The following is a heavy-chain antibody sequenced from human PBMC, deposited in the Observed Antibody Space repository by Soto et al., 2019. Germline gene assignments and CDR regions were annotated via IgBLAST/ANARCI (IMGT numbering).Heavy chain of an antibody. CDR3: ARDLVGVVAGTLDY. V-gene: IGHV3-7*01. Sequence: EVQLVESGGGLVQPGGSLRLSCAASGFTFSRNWMSWVRQAPGKALEWVANIKHDGSEKYYVDSVKGRFTISRDNAKKSLYLHMNSLRAEDTAVYYCARDLVGVVAGTLDYWGQGTLVTVSS. J-gene: IGHJ4*02. CDR1: GFTFSRNW. CDR2: IKHDGSEK. D-gene: IGHD6-19*01.